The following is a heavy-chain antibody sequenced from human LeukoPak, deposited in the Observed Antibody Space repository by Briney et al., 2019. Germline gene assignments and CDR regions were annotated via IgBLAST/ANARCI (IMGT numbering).Heavy chain of an antibody. J-gene: IGHJ4*02. CDR1: GFTFSSYG. Sequence: GGSLRLSCAASGFTFSSYGMNWVRQAPGKGLGWVSYISSSGSTIYYADSVKGRFTISRDNAKNSLYLQMNSLRAEDTAVYYCARAGSDCSGGSCYQDYWGQGTLVTVSS. CDR2: ISSSGSTI. D-gene: IGHD2-15*01. V-gene: IGHV3-48*03. CDR3: ARAGSDCSGGSCYQDY.